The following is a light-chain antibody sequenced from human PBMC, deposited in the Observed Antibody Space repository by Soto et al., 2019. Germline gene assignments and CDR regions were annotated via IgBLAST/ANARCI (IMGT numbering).Light chain of an antibody. CDR1: SSDVGGYNY. CDR3: CSYAGSDTFAV. J-gene: IGLJ2*01. V-gene: IGLV2-11*01. CDR2: DVS. Sequence: QSALTQPRSVSGSPGQSVTISCTGTSSDVGGYNYVSWYQQHPGKAPKLMIYDVSKRPSGVPDRFSGSKSGNTASLTISGLQAEDEADYYCCSYAGSDTFAVFGAGTKLTVL.